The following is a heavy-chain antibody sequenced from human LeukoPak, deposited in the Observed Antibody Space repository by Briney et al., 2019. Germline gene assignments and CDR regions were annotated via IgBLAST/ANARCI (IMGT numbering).Heavy chain of an antibody. J-gene: IGHJ3*02. CDR3: ARDPPMAATPAGAFDI. V-gene: IGHV4-59*12. CDR1: GGSISSFY. Sequence: SETLSLTCTVSGGSISSFYWSWIRQPPGKGLEWIGNIDYSGSTIYNPALKSRVTVSVDTSKNQFSLNLSSVTAADTAVYYCARDPPMAATPAGAFDIWGQGTMVTVSS. CDR2: IDYSGST. D-gene: IGHD6-13*01.